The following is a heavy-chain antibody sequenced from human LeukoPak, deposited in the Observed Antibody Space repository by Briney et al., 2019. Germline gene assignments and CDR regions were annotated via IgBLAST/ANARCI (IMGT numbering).Heavy chain of an antibody. V-gene: IGHV3-48*02. CDR2: ISSSSSTI. J-gene: IGHJ4*02. CDR1: GFTFSSFS. D-gene: IGHD3-9*01. Sequence: PGGSLRLSCAASGFTFSSFSMNWVRQAPGKGLELVSYISSSSSTIDYADSVKGRFTISRDSAKNSLYLQMNSLRDEDTAVYYCERSAYDILTGMTWHLFDYWGQGTLVTVSS. CDR3: ERSAYDILTGMTWHLFDY.